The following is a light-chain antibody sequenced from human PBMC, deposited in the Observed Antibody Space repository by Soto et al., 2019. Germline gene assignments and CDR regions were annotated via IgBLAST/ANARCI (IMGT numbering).Light chain of an antibody. Sequence: DIKMTQSPSTLSASVGDRVTITCRASQSISTWLAWYQQKPGKAPKLLIYDASSLQSGVPSRFSGSGSGTEFTLTISNLQPDDFATYYCQQYGTFGPGTKVDIK. CDR1: QSISTW. J-gene: IGKJ1*01. CDR2: DAS. V-gene: IGKV1-5*01. CDR3: QQYGT.